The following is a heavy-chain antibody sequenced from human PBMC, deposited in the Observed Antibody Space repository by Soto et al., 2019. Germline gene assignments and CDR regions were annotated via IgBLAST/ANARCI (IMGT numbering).Heavy chain of an antibody. J-gene: IGHJ6*02. CDR1: GGTFSSYA. CDR2: IIPIFGTA. Sequence: SVKVSCKASGGTFSSYAISWVRQAPGQGLEWMGGIIPIFGTANYAQKFQGRVTITADESTSTAYMELSSLRSEDTAVYYCARAGSALSPRYYYYGMDVWGQGTTVTVSS. CDR3: ARAGSALSPRYYYYGMDV. D-gene: IGHD2-2*01. V-gene: IGHV1-69*13.